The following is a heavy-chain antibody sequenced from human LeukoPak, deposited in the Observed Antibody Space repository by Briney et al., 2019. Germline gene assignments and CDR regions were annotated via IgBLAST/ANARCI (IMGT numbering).Heavy chain of an antibody. CDR2: TSSSSSYI. D-gene: IGHD6-13*01. CDR3: ARGAGSSWYDYYYYMDV. V-gene: IGHV3-21*01. CDR1: GFTFSSYS. J-gene: IGHJ6*03. Sequence: GGSLRLSCAASGFTFSSYSMNWVRQPPGKGLEWVASTSSSSSYIYYPDSVNGRFTISRDNAKNSLYLLMNSLGAEDTAVYYCARGAGSSWYDYYYYMDVWGKGTTVSISS.